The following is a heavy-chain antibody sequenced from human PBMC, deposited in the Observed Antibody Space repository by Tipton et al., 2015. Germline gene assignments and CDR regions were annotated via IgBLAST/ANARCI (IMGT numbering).Heavy chain of an antibody. J-gene: IGHJ4*02. Sequence: TLPLTCTVSGGSITTGDYYWSWIRQRPGKGLEWIGYIFYSGTTYSNPSLRNRLTISVDTSKNQFSLNLSSVTAADTAVYYCARMYYHFWSGYQSYFDYWGQGALVTVSS. CDR1: GGSITTGDYY. V-gene: IGHV4-30-4*01. CDR2: IFYSGTT. CDR3: ARMYYHFWSGYQSYFDY. D-gene: IGHD3-3*01.